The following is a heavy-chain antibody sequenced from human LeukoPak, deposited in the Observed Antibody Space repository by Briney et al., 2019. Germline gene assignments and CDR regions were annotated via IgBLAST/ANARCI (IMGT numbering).Heavy chain of an antibody. CDR2: INPSRGST. D-gene: IGHD3-22*01. CDR1: GYTFTSYY. CDR3: AALGPYYYDSSGYYYSY. Sequence: APVKVSCKASGYTFTSYYMYWVRQAPGQGLEWMGIINPSRGSTNYAQRFQGRVTMTRDMSTSTVYMELSSLRSEDTAVYYCAALGPYYYDSSGYYYSYWGQGTLVTVSS. J-gene: IGHJ4*02. V-gene: IGHV1-46*01.